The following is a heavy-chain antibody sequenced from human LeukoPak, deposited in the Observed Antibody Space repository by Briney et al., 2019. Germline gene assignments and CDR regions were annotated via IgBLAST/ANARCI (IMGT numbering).Heavy chain of an antibody. J-gene: IGHJ4*02. CDR1: GGSFSGYY. CDR2: TNHSGST. CDR3: ARAFSSWSNTAIDY. D-gene: IGHD6-13*01. V-gene: IGHV4-34*01. Sequence: PSETLSLTCAVYGGSFSGYYWSWIRQPPGKGLEWVGETNHSGSTNYNPSLKSRVTISVDTSKDQFSLKLSSVTAADTAVYYCARAFSSWSNTAIDYWGQGTLVTVSS.